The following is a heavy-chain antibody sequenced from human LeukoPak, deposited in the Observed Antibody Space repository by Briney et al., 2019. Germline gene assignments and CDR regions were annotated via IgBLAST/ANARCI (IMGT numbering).Heavy chain of an antibody. CDR2: ISSSSSYI. Sequence: PGGSLRLSCAASGFTFSSMNWVRQAPGKGLEWVSSISSSSSYIYYADSVKGRFTISRDNAKNSLYLQMNSLRAEDTAVYYCARAAGEMATIRYWGQGTLVTVSS. CDR1: GFTFSS. CDR3: ARAAGEMATIRY. D-gene: IGHD5-24*01. J-gene: IGHJ4*02. V-gene: IGHV3-21*01.